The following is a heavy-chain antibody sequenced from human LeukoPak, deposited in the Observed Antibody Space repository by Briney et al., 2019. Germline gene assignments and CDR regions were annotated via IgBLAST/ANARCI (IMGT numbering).Heavy chain of an antibody. CDR2: IRYDGSNK. J-gene: IGHJ5*02. D-gene: IGHD2-15*01. Sequence: PGGSLRLSCAASGFTFSSYGMHWVRQAPGKGLEWVAFIRYDGSNKYYADSVKGRFTISRDNSKNTLYLQMNSLRAEDTAVYYCAKDAFYCSGGSCYSSDWFDPWGQGTLVTVSS. V-gene: IGHV3-30*02. CDR3: AKDAFYCSGGSCYSSDWFDP. CDR1: GFTFSSYG.